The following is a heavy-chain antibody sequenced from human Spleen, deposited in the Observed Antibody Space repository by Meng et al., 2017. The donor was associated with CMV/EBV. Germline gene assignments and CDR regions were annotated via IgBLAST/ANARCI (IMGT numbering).Heavy chain of an antibody. CDR1: GCTVSSYG. Sequence: WKASGCTVSSYGISWVRQAPGQGLEGMGWISGYNGNTNDAQKLHGRSTMTTDTATSKAYMELRSLRSDDTAVYYCARVGYGGNFMDDWGQGTLVTVSS. CDR3: ARVGYGGNFMDD. J-gene: IGHJ4*02. CDR2: ISGYNGNT. D-gene: IGHD4-23*01. V-gene: IGHV1-18*01.